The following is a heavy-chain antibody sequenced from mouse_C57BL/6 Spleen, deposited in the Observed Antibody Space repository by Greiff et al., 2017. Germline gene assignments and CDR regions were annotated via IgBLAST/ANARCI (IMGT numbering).Heavy chain of an antibody. D-gene: IGHD1-1*01. J-gene: IGHJ1*03. CDR3: ARHDYGGYFDV. CDR1: GFTFSSYG. Sequence: EVKLVESGGDLVKPGGSLKLSCAASGFTFSSYGMSWVRQTPDKRLEWVSTISSGGSSTYYPDSVKGRFPISRDNAKNTLYLQMSMLKSEDTAMYYCARHDYGGYFDVWGTGNTVTVAS. CDR2: ISSGGSST. V-gene: IGHV5-6*01.